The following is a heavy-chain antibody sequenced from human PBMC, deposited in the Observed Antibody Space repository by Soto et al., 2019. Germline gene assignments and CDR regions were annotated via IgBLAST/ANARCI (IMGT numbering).Heavy chain of an antibody. D-gene: IGHD5-18*01. CDR1: GFTFSSYA. J-gene: IGHJ4*02. CDR3: AMDTAMVNFDY. V-gene: IGHV3-30*04. Sequence: QVQLVESGGGGVQPGRSLRLSCAASGFTFSSYAMNWVHQAPGKGLEWVAVISYDGRNKYYADSVKGRFTISRDNSKNTLYLQMNSLRAEDTAVYYCAMDTAMVNFDYWGQGTLVTVSS. CDR2: ISYDGRNK.